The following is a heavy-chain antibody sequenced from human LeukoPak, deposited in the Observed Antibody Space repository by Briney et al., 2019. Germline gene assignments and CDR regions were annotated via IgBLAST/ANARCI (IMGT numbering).Heavy chain of an antibody. CDR3: AKDRHSSSWYGDY. V-gene: IGHV3-23*01. D-gene: IGHD6-13*01. J-gene: IGHJ4*02. CDR2: ISGSGGST. CDR1: GFTFSSYA. Sequence: GGSLRLSCAASGFTFSSYAMSWVRQAPGKGLEWVSAISGSGGSTYYADSVKGRFTISRNNSKNTLYLQMNSLRAEDTAVYYCAKDRHSSSWYGDYWGQGTLVTVSS.